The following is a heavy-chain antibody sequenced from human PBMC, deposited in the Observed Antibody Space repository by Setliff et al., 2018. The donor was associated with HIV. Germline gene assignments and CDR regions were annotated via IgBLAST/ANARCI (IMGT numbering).Heavy chain of an antibody. J-gene: IGHJ5*02. CDR3: ATYADRESNRFDP. Sequence: PSETLSLTCTVSGGSISSGSYYWSWIRQPPGKGLEWIGSIYYSGSTYYNPSLKSRVTISVDTSKNQFSLKLSSVTAADTAVSYWATYADRESNRFDPWGQGSLVTVSS. D-gene: IGHD3-10*01. V-gene: IGHV4-39*01. CDR1: GGSISSGSYY. CDR2: IYYSGST.